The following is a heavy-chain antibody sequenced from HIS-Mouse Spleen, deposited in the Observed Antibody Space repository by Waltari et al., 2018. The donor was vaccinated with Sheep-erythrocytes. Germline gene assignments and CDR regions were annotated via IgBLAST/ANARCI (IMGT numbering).Heavy chain of an antibody. CDR1: GYTFTSYG. V-gene: IGHV1-18*01. J-gene: IGHJ4*02. CDR2: ISAYKGNT. CDR3: ARDSSQERGYSYGYFDY. D-gene: IGHD5-18*01. Sequence: QVQLVQSGAEVKKPGASVKVSCKASGYTFTSYGISWVRQAPGQGLEWMGWISAYKGNTNYAQKLQGRVTMTTDTSTSTAYMELRSLRSDDTAVYYCARDSSQERGYSYGYFDYWGQGTLVTVSS.